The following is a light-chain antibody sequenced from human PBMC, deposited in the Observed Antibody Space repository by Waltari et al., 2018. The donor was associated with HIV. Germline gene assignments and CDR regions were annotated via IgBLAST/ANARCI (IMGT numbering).Light chain of an antibody. CDR1: HSDVGASTI. CDR2: EVT. V-gene: IGLV2-14*01. Sequence: QSALTQPASVSGSPGQSLTISCIGNHSDVGASTIVSWYQQHPGQAPRLLIYEVTNRPSGISYRFSGSKSGNTASLTISGLQAEDEADYYCSSRTTTDFVTFGGGTKLTVL. CDR3: SSRTTTDFVT. J-gene: IGLJ2*01.